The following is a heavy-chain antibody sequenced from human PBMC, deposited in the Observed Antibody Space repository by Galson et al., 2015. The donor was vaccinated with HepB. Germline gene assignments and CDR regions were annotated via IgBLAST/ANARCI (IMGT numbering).Heavy chain of an antibody. J-gene: IGHJ4*02. V-gene: IGHV1-18*01. D-gene: IGHD6-13*01. CDR1: GYTFTSYG. CDR3: ARDPFTKPYSSSWYLGPFDY. Sequence: SVKVSCKASGYTFTSYGISWVRQAPGQGLEWMGWISAYNGNTNYAQKLQGRVTMTTDTSTSTAYMELRSLRSDDTAVYYCARDPFTKPYSSSWYLGPFDYWGQGTLVTVSS. CDR2: ISAYNGNT.